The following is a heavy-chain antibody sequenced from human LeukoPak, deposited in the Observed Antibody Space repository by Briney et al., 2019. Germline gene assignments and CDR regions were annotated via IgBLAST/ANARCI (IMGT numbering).Heavy chain of an antibody. CDR3: ARGLPLGFCTYGVCNPPKHLDF. CDR1: GYSFTSYD. D-gene: IGHD2-8*01. V-gene: IGHV1-8*03. CDR2: VNPQSGNT. Sequence: GASVKVSCNTSGYSFTSYDINWVRQAPGQGLEWMGWVNPQSGNTGYKQKFQARLTITRDTSISAAYMELSSLTSDDTAVYFCARGLPLGFCTYGVCNPPKHLDFWGQGTLVTVSS. J-gene: IGHJ4*02.